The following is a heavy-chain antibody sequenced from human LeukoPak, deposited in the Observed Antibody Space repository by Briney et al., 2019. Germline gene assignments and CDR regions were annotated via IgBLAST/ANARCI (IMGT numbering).Heavy chain of an antibody. J-gene: IGHJ4*02. V-gene: IGHV4-59*08. D-gene: IGHD3-10*01. CDR3: ARHGGVGSGSYWYYFDY. Sequence: SETLSLTCTVSGGSISSYYWNWIRQSPGKGLEWIGYISYSGSTNYNPSLKSRVTISLDTSKNQFSLKLSSVTAADTAVYYCARHGGVGSGSYWYYFDYWGQGTLVTVSS. CDR2: ISYSGST. CDR1: GGSISSYY.